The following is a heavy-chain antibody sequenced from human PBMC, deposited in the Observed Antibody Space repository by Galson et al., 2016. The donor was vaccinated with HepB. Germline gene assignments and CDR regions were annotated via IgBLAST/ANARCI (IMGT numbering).Heavy chain of an antibody. CDR1: XXXFSRYD. CDR2: ISSDGSNK. J-gene: IGHJ6*02. V-gene: IGHV3-30*01. Sequence: RLXXAASXXXFSRYDMHWVRQAPGKGLEWVXVISSDGSNKYYADXVKGRFTIPRDNYKNTLYLQMNSLRAEEXAVYYCGMAAWGQGTAVTVSS. CDR3: GMAA.